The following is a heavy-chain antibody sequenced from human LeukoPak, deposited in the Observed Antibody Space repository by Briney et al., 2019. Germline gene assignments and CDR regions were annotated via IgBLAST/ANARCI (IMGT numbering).Heavy chain of an antibody. CDR2: IRSKAYGGTT. CDR3: TLQAYYDSLFDY. D-gene: IGHD3-22*01. CDR1: GFSFGEYA. V-gene: IGHV3-49*04. J-gene: IGHJ4*02. Sequence: GGSLRLSCTASGFSFGEYAMSWVRRAPGKGLEWVGFIRSKAYGGTTEYAASVKGRFTISRDDSKSIAYLQMNSLKTEDTAVYYCTLQAYYDSLFDYWGQGTLVTVSS.